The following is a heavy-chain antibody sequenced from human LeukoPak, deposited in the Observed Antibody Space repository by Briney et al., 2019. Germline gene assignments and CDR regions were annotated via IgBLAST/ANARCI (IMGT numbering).Heavy chain of an antibody. Sequence: ASVKVSCKVSGYTLTELSMHWVRQAPGKGLEWMGGFDPEDGETIYAQKFQGRVTMTEDTSTDTAYMELKSLRSDDTAVYFCARDSVNYDYVWGSYRLLYYFDYWGQGTLVTVSS. CDR1: GYTLTELS. V-gene: IGHV1-24*01. CDR2: FDPEDGET. D-gene: IGHD3-16*02. CDR3: ARDSVNYDYVWGSYRLLYYFDY. J-gene: IGHJ4*02.